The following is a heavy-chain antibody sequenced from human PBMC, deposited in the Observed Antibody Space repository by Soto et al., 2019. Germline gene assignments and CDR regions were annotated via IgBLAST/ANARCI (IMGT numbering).Heavy chain of an antibody. CDR1: GFTFSSYS. CDR3: ARDGPSGSYGEYYYYGMDV. Sequence: GGSLRLSCAASGFTFSSYSMNLVRQAPGKGLEWVSYISSSSSTIYYADSVKGRFTISRDNAKNSLYLQMNSLRDEDTAVYYCARDGPSGSYGEYYYYGMDVWGQGTTVTVSS. D-gene: IGHD1-26*01. V-gene: IGHV3-48*02. J-gene: IGHJ6*02. CDR2: ISSSSSTI.